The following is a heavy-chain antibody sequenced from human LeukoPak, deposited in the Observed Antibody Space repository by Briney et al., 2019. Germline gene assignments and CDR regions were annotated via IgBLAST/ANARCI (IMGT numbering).Heavy chain of an antibody. D-gene: IGHD3-10*01. V-gene: IGHV1-18*01. CDR1: GYTFTSYG. CDR2: ISAYNGNT. CDR3: ARDKFTYYYGSGSYWFDP. Sequence: ASVKVSCKASGYTFTSYGISWVRQAPGQGLEWMGWISAYNGNTNYAQKLQGRVTMTTDTSTSTACMELRSLRSDDTAVYYCARDKFTYYYGSGSYWFDPWGQGTLVTVSS. J-gene: IGHJ5*02.